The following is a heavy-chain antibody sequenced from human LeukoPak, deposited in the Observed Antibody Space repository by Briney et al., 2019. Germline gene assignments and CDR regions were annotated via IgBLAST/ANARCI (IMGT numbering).Heavy chain of an antibody. Sequence: ASVKVSCKASGYTFTGYYMHWVRQAPGQGLEWMGWINPNSGDTNYSQKFQGRVTMTRDTSISTAYMELSRLRSDDTAVYYCTRGNRYCSSTSCSNYYYYYYMDVWGKGTTVTVSS. CDR2: INPNSGDT. CDR3: TRGNRYCSSTSCSNYYYYYYMDV. V-gene: IGHV1-2*02. D-gene: IGHD2-2*01. CDR1: GYTFTGYY. J-gene: IGHJ6*03.